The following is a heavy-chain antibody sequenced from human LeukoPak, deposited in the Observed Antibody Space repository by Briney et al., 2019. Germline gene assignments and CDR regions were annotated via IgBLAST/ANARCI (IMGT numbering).Heavy chain of an antibody. V-gene: IGHV3-48*03. D-gene: IGHD5-24*01. CDR3: ARDSQRWGNFDS. Sequence: GGSLRLSCAVSGFTFSSYEMNWVRQAPGKGLEWVSYISSSGSTIYYADSVKGRFTISRDSAKNSLYLQMNGLRVEDTAVYYCARDSQRWGNFDSWGQGTLVSVSS. CDR1: GFTFSSYE. J-gene: IGHJ4*02. CDR2: ISSSGSTI.